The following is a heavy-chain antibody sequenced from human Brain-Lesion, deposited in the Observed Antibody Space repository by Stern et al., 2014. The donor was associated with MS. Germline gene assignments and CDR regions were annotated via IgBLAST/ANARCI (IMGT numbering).Heavy chain of an antibody. CDR1: GDSVSSNRAA. J-gene: IGHJ5*01. V-gene: IGHV6-1*01. Sequence: QVQLQQSGPGLMKPSQTLALTCAISGDSVSSNRAAWNWIRQSPSRGLEWLGRTSYRSKWYYQYAESVKSRITINADTSTNQFSLQLNSVTPEDTAVYLCAKGYNWFDSWGQGTVVTVS. CDR2: TSYRSKWYY. CDR3: AKGYNWFDS.